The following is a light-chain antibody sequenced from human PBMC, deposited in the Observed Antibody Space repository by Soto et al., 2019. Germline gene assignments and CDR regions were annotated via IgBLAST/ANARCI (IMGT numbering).Light chain of an antibody. Sequence: DIQMTQSPSSLSASVGDSVTITCRASQGISNYLAWYQQKPGKVPKLLIYAASALQSGVPSRFSGSGSGTDFTLTISSLQPEDVATYSCQKHNSAPFTFGPGTNADIK. CDR3: QKHNSAPFT. J-gene: IGKJ3*01. CDR2: AAS. CDR1: QGISNY. V-gene: IGKV1-27*01.